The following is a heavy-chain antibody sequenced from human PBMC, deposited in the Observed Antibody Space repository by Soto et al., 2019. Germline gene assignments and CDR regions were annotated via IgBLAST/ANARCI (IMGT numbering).Heavy chain of an antibody. J-gene: IGHJ4*02. CDR1: GGSISSYY. V-gene: IGHV4-59*01. Sequence: SETLSLTCTVSGGSISSYYWSWIRQPPGKGLEWIGYIYYSGSTNYNPSLKSRVTISVDTSKNQFSLKLSSVTTTFRPRGQGYGNDYWGQGTLVTVSS. CDR3: YGNDY. D-gene: IGHD5-18*01. CDR2: IYYSGST.